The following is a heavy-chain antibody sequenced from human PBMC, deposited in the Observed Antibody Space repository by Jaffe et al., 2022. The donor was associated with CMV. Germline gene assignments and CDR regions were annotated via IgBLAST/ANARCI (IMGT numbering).Heavy chain of an antibody. CDR3: ARAPSYSSGWSDYYYYYMDV. Sequence: EVQLVQSGAEVKKPGESLKISCKGSGYSFTSYWIGWVRQMPGKGLEWMGIIYPGDSDTRYSPSFQGQVTISADKSISTAYLQWSSLKASDTAMYYCARAPSYSSGWSDYYYYYMDVWGKGTTVTVSS. CDR1: GYSFTSYW. CDR2: IYPGDSDT. V-gene: IGHV5-51*01. J-gene: IGHJ6*03. D-gene: IGHD6-19*01.